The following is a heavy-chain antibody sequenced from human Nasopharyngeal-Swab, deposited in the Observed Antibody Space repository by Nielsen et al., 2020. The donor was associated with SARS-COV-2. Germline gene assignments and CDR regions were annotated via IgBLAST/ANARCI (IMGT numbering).Heavy chain of an antibody. CDR3: AKRPYCGSNSCYYYFDY. J-gene: IGHJ4*02. D-gene: IGHD2-2*01. Sequence: GGSLSLSCAASRFTFSSYAMSWVRQAPGKGLELVSAISGSGGSTYYADSVKGRFTISRDNSKNTLYLQMNSLRAEDTAVYYCAKRPYCGSNSCYYYFDYWGKGTLVTVSS. CDR1: RFTFSSYA. CDR2: ISGSGGST. V-gene: IGHV3-23*01.